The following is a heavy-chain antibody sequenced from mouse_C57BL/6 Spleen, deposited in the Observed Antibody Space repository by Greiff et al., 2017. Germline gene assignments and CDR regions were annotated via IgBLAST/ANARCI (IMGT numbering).Heavy chain of an antibody. CDR1: GFSLTSYA. Sequence: VKLVESGPGLVAPSQSLSITCTVSGFSLTSYAISWVRQPPGKGLEWLGVIWTGGGTNYNSALKSRLSISKDNSKSQVFLKMNSLQTDDTARYYCARNGDYYGSSYDYFDYWGQGTTLTVSS. CDR3: ARNGDYYGSSYDYFDY. V-gene: IGHV2-9-1*01. D-gene: IGHD1-1*01. J-gene: IGHJ2*01. CDR2: IWTGGGT.